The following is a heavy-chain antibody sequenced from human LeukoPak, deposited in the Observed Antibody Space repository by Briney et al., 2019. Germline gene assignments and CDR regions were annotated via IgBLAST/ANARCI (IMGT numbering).Heavy chain of an antibody. J-gene: IGHJ3*02. D-gene: IGHD1-26*01. V-gene: IGHV3-15*01. CDR2: IKSKTDGGTT. CDR3: TTDKIVGAKEAFDI. CDR1: GYTFSNAW. Sequence: GGSLRLSCAASGYTFSNAWMSWVRQAPGKGLEWVGRIKSKTDGGTTDYAAPVKGRFTISRDDSKNTLYLQMNSLKTEDTAVYYCTTDKIVGAKEAFDIWGQGTMVTVSS.